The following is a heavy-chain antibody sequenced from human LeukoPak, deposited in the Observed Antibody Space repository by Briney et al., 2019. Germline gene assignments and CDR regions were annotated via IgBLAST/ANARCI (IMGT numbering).Heavy chain of an antibody. CDR2: INHSGST. J-gene: IGHJ6*03. CDR3: ARAVQRYSYGLTNYYCYYMDV. V-gene: IGHV4-34*01. D-gene: IGHD5-18*01. Sequence: PSETLSLTCAVYGGSFSGYYWSWIRQPPGKGLEWIGEINHSGSTNYNPSLKSRVTISVDKSKNQFSLKLSSVTAADTAVYYCARAVQRYSYGLTNYYCYYMDVWGKGTTVTVSS. CDR1: GGSFSGYY.